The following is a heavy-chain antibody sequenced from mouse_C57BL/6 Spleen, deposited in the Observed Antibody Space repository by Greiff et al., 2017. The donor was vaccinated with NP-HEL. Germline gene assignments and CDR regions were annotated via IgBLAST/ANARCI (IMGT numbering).Heavy chain of an antibody. V-gene: IGHV1-61*01. CDR2: LSPSDSEP. Sequence: QVQLQQPGAELVRPGSSVTLSCTASGYTFTSYWMDWVKQRPGQGLAWIGNLSPSDSEPHYNQKFKDKATLTVDKSSSTAYMQLSSLTAEDSAVYYCGRGFAYWGQGTLVTVSA. CDR3: GRGFAY. J-gene: IGHJ3*01. CDR1: GYTFTSYW.